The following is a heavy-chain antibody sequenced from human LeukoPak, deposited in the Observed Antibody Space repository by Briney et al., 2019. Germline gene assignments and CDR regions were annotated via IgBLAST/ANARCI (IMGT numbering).Heavy chain of an antibody. J-gene: IGHJ4*02. Sequence: PGGSLRLSCAASGFTVSSNYMSWVRQAPGKGLEWVSVIYTDGSTYYADSVKGRFTISRDNSKNTLYLQMNSLRVEDTGVYYCAGPSSSGVGYWGQGTLVTVSS. D-gene: IGHD6-6*01. CDR2: IYTDGST. CDR3: AGPSSSGVGY. V-gene: IGHV3-53*05. CDR1: GFTVSSNY.